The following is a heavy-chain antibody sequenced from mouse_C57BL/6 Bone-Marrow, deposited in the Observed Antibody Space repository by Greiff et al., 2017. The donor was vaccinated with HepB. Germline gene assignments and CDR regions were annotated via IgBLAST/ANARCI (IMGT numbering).Heavy chain of an antibody. V-gene: IGHV7-3*01. CDR1: GFTFTDYY. Sequence: EVKLVESGGGLVQPGGSLSLSCAASGFTFTDYYMSWVRQPPGKALEWLGFIRNKANGYTTEYSASVKGRFTISRDNSQSILYLQMNALRAEDSATYYCARYDDGYSYWYFDVWGTGTTVTVSS. CDR3: ARYDDGYSYWYFDV. D-gene: IGHD2-3*01. J-gene: IGHJ1*03. CDR2: IRNKANGYTT.